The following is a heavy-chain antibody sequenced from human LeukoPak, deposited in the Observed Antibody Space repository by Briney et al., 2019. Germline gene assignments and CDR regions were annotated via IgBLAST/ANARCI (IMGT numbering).Heavy chain of an antibody. CDR2: IYPGDSDT. CDR1: GYSFTSYW. J-gene: IGHJ4*02. Sequence: GESLKISCKGSGYSFTSYWIGWVRQMPGKGLEWMGIIYPGDSDTRYSPSFQGQVTISADKSISTAYLQWSSLKASDTAMYYCARSTFFGVVYAYYFDYWGQGTLVTVSS. D-gene: IGHD3-3*01. V-gene: IGHV5-51*01. CDR3: ARSTFFGVVYAYYFDY.